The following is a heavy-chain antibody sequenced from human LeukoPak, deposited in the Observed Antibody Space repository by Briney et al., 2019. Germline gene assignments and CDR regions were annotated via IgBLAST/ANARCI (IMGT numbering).Heavy chain of an antibody. D-gene: IGHD6-6*01. CDR1: GGTFSSYA. J-gene: IGHJ4*02. Sequence: ASVKVSCKASGGTFSSYAISWVRQAPGQGLEWMGWISAYNGNTNYAQKLQGRVTMTTDTSTSTAYMELRSLRSDDTAVYYCAREYSSFGKAFDYWGQGTLVTVSS. CDR3: AREYSSFGKAFDY. V-gene: IGHV1-18*01. CDR2: ISAYNGNT.